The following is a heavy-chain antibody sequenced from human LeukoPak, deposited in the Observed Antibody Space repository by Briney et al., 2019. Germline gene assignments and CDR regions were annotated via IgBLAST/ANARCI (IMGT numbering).Heavy chain of an antibody. Sequence: PSETLSLTCAVYGRSFSGYYWSWIRQPPGKGLEWIGEINHSGSTNYNPSLKSRVTISVDTSKNQFSLNLSSVTAADRAVYYCASGGHSSGYDYWGKGNLVSVSS. V-gene: IGHV4-34*01. CDR3: ASGGHSSGYDY. J-gene: IGHJ4*02. D-gene: IGHD3-22*01. CDR1: GRSFSGYY. CDR2: INHSGST.